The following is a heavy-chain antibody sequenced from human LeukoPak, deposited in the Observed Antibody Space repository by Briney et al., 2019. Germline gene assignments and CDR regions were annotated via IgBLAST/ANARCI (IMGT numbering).Heavy chain of an antibody. CDR1: GYTFTGYY. V-gene: IGHV1-2*02. CDR2: INPNSGGT. CDR3: AGEGAVAGTDGYFDY. Sequence: ASVKVSCKASGYTFTGYYMHWVRQAPGQGLEWMGWINPNSGGTNYAQKFQGRVTMTRDTSISTAYMELSRLRSDDTAVYYCAGEGAVAGTDGYFDYWGQGTLVTVSS. J-gene: IGHJ4*02. D-gene: IGHD6-19*01.